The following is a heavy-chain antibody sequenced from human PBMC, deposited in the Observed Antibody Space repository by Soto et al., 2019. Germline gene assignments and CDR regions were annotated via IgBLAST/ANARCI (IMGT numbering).Heavy chain of an antibody. J-gene: IGHJ5*02. Sequence: VGSLRLSCAVSGFTFSSYVMSCVRQAPGKGLEWVSAISGSGGSTYYADSVKGRFTISRDNSKNTLYLQMNSLRADDTAVYYCAKVGYYDSSGHNWFDPWGQGTLVTVSS. CDR2: ISGSGGST. V-gene: IGHV3-23*01. D-gene: IGHD3-22*01. CDR1: GFTFSSYV. CDR3: AKVGYYDSSGHNWFDP.